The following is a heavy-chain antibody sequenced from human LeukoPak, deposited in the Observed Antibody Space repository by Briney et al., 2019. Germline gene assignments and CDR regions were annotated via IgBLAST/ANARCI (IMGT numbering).Heavy chain of an antibody. J-gene: IGHJ4*02. Sequence: SETLSLTCGVSGGSISNTNWWSWVRQPPGQGLEWIGEISLTGLTHYNPSLESRVTVSLDKSKYLLSLNLTSVTAADTAVYYCSRENGAFSPFGYWGQGTLVTVLS. CDR2: ISLTGLT. CDR1: GGSISNTNW. CDR3: SRENGAFSPFGY. V-gene: IGHV4-4*02. D-gene: IGHD2-8*01.